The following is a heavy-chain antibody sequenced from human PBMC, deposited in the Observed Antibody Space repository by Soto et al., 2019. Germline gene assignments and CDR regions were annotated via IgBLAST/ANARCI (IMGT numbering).Heavy chain of an antibody. CDR1: GDSFSTNSAT. CDR3: TRLIGDSWLDS. CDR2: TYYRSKWYS. V-gene: IGHV6-1*01. D-gene: IGHD2-8*01. J-gene: IGHJ5*01. Sequence: PSQTLSLTCAISGDSFSTNSATWDWIRQSPSRGLEWLGRTYYRSKWYSDYAVSLQGRITINPDTSNNQLSLQLNSVTPDDSAVYYCTRLIGDSWLDSWGQGTLVTVSS.